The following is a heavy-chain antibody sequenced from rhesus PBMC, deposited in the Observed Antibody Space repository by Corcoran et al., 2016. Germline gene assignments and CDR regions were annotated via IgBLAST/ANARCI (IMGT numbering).Heavy chain of an antibody. V-gene: IGHV4-65*01. D-gene: IGHD3-16*01. CDR3: ARGSYYSGSSDY. CDR2: ISGSSGSP. CDR1: GGSISSSNW. Sequence: QVQLQESGPGLVKPSETLSLTCAVSGGSISSSNWWSWIPPPPGKGLEWIGYISGSSGSPYYNPSLKSRVTISTDTSKNQFSLKLSSVTAVDTAVYYCARGSYYSGSSDYWGQGVLVTVSS. J-gene: IGHJ4*01.